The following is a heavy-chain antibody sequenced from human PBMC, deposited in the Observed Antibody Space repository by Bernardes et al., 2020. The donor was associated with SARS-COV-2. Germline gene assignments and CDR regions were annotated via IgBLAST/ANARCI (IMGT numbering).Heavy chain of an antibody. CDR1: GFSFSNYG. Sequence: GSLRLSCAASGFSFSNYGMNWVRQAPGKGLEWVTSVWFDGKITYYADSVKGRFTISRDDSKNTLYLQMDSLRAEDTAVYFCSRDRNEWELRDAFDNWGQGTLVTVSS. D-gene: IGHD1-26*01. CDR3: SRDRNEWELRDAFDN. J-gene: IGHJ4*02. CDR2: VWFDGKIT. V-gene: IGHV3-33*01.